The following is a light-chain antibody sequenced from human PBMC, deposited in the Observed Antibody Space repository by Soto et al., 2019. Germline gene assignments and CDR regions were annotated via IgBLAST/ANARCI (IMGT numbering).Light chain of an antibody. CDR1: SSDVGGYSY. Sequence: QSVLTQPHSVSGSPGQSVTISCTGTSSDVGGYSYVSWYQQHPGKAPQLIIYDVTERPSGVPDRFSGSKSGNTASLTISGLQAEDEADYYCCSYTGSYSYVFGIDTKLTVL. J-gene: IGLJ1*01. CDR2: DVT. V-gene: IGLV2-11*01. CDR3: CSYTGSYSYV.